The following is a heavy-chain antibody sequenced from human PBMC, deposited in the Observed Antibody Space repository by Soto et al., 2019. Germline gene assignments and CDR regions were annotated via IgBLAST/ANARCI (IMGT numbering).Heavy chain of an antibody. J-gene: IGHJ4*02. CDR2: INPRSGKT. CDR1: GDTLSTYY. V-gene: IGHV1-46*03. D-gene: IGHD3-22*01. Sequence: VQLVQSGAEVKRPGASVKISCKASGDTLSTYYMHWARQAPGQGLEWMGIINPRSGKTNYPQKFQGRVTMTSDTSTTTVYMELSTLRSEDTAMYYCARGVGYSDSSGYPFDYWGQRTLVTVSS. CDR3: ARGVGYSDSSGYPFDY.